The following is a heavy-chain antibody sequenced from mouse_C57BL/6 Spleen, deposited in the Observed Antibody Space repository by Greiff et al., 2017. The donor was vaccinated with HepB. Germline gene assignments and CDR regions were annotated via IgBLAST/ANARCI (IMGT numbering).Heavy chain of an antibody. D-gene: IGHD1-1*01. J-gene: IGHJ1*03. V-gene: IGHV5-9-1*02. CDR2: ISSGGDYI. Sequence: EVMLVESGEGLVKPGGSLKLSCAASGFTFSSYAMSWVRQTPEKRLEWVAYISSGGDYIYYADTVKGRFTISRDNARNTLYLQMSSLKSEDTAMYYCTRENYYGSSDDWYFDVWGTGTTVTVSS. CDR1: GFTFSSYA. CDR3: TRENYYGSSDDWYFDV.